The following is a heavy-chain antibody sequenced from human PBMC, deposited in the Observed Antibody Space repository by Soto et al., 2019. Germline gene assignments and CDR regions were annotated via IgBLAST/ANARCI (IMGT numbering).Heavy chain of an antibody. J-gene: IGHJ4*02. CDR1: GFTFSGAW. CDR2: IKSKFDGGRI. D-gene: IGHD1-7*01. V-gene: IGHV3-15*01. Sequence: EVHLVESGGGPVKPGGSLRISCAASGFTFSGAWMSWVRQAPGKGLEWIGRIKSKFDGGRIDYAASVKGRFSISRDDSANTLFLQMNSLKPEDAGVYCCTISVTGTTRASDYWGQGTLVNVS. CDR3: TISVTGTTRASDY.